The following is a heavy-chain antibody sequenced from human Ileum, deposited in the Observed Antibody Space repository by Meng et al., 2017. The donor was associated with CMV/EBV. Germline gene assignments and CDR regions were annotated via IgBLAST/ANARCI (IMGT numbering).Heavy chain of an antibody. J-gene: IGHJ4*02. CDR1: GXXXNNSPYF. CDR3: ARSSGSGSFSY. V-gene: IGHV4-39*07. D-gene: IGHD3-10*01. Sequence: SGXXLAGPSGTXXLPFPVSGXXXNNSPYFWGWIRQPPGKGLEWIGSIYYSGTTSYNPSLKSRITISVDTSKNQFSLKLTSVTAADTAVYYCARSSGSGSFSYWGQGTXVTVSS. CDR2: IYYSGTT.